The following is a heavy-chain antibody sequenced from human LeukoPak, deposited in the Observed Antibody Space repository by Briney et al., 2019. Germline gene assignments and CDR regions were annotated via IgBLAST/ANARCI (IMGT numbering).Heavy chain of an antibody. CDR1: GYSFTSYW. J-gene: IGHJ5*02. Sequence: KPGESLKISCKGSGYSFTSYWIGWVRQMPGKGLEWMGMIYPGDSDTRYSPSFQGQVTISADKSISTAYLQWSSLKASDTAMYYCARQTTYYDFWSAPYNWFDPWGQGTLVTVSS. CDR2: IYPGDSDT. CDR3: ARQTTYYDFWSAPYNWFDP. V-gene: IGHV5-51*01. D-gene: IGHD3-3*01.